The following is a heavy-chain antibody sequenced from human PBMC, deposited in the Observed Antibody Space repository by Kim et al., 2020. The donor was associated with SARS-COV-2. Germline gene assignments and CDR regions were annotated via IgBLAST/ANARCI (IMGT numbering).Heavy chain of an antibody. Sequence: GGSLRLSCAASGFTFSNAWMSWVRQAPGKGLEWVGRIKSKTDGGTTDYAAPVKGRFTISRDDSKNTLYLQMNSLKTEDTAVYYCTTTRGVYYYDSSGYYYWGQGTLVTVSS. J-gene: IGHJ4*02. D-gene: IGHD3-22*01. CDR1: GFTFSNAW. V-gene: IGHV3-15*01. CDR2: IKSKTDGGTT. CDR3: TTTRGVYYYDSSGYYY.